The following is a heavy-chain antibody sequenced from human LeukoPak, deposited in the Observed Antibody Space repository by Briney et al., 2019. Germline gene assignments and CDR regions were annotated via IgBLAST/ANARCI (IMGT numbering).Heavy chain of an antibody. J-gene: IGHJ4*02. CDR3: ARGRSSGSGHLNY. Sequence: SETLSLTCAVYGESLSGFYWNWIRQPPGKGLEWIGEINQSGSANYNPPLKSRVTVSVDNFKSHFSLKLTFVTAADTGVYYCARGRSSGSGHLNYWGQGTLVTVSS. V-gene: IGHV4-34*01. D-gene: IGHD6-19*01. CDR2: INQSGSA. CDR1: GESLSGFY.